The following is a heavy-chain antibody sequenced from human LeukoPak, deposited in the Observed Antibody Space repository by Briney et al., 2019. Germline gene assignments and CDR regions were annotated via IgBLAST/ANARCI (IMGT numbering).Heavy chain of an antibody. CDR2: IYYSGST. CDR3: ARNSYYDSSGFDY. V-gene: IGHV4-39*01. J-gene: IGHJ4*02. CDR1: GGSISSSSYY. Sequence: SETLSLTCTVSGGSISSSSYYWGWIRQPPGKGLEWIGSIYYSGSTYYNPSHMRRVTISVDTSKNQFSLKLSSVTAADTAVYYCARNSYYDSSGFDYWGQGTLVSVSS. D-gene: IGHD3-22*01.